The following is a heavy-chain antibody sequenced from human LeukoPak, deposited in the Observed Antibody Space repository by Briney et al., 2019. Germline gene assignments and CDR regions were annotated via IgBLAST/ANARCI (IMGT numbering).Heavy chain of an antibody. J-gene: IGHJ4*02. V-gene: IGHV1-24*01. D-gene: IGHD6-13*01. CDR1: GYILTELS. CDR2: FDPEDGET. CDR3: ATPGIAAAGTTYFDY. Sequence: EASVKVSCKVSGYILTELSMHWVRQAPGKGLEWMGGFDPEDGETIYAQKFQGRVTMTEDTSTDTAYMELSSLRSEDTAVCYCATPGIAAAGTTYFDYWGQGTLVTVSS.